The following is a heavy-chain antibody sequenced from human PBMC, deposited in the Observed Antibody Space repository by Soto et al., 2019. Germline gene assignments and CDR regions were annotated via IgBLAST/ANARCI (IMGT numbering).Heavy chain of an antibody. CDR1: GCTFSSYA. V-gene: IGHV1-69*13. Sequence: GASVKVSCKASGCTFSSYAISWVRQAPGQGLEWMGGIIPIFGTANYAQKFQGRVTITADESTSTAYMELSSLRSEDAAVYYCARVLPDFGVVIIDPPTPGFLDVWGQGTTVTVSS. CDR2: IIPIFGTA. J-gene: IGHJ6*02. D-gene: IGHD3-3*01. CDR3: ARVLPDFGVVIIDPPTPGFLDV.